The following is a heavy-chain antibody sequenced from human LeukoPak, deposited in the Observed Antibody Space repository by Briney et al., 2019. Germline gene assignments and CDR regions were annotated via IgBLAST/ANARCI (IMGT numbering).Heavy chain of an antibody. J-gene: IGHJ3*02. D-gene: IGHD3-22*01. Sequence: GGSLRLSCAASGFTFSSYAMSWFRQAPGKGLEWVGFIRSKAYGGTTEYAASVKGRFTISRDDSKSIAYLQMNSLKTEDTAVYYCTRVPGITMIVVVPDAFDIWGKGTTVTVSS. V-gene: IGHV3-49*03. CDR1: GFTFSSYA. CDR3: TRVPGITMIVVVPDAFDI. CDR2: IRSKAYGGTT.